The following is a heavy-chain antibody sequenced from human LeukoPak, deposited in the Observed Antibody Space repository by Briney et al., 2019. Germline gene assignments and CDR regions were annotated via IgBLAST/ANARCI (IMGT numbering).Heavy chain of an antibody. Sequence: PGGSLRLSCAASGFTLSNYSMNWVRQAPGKGLEWISYVSRSSSTIYYADSVKGRFTISRDNAKNSLYLQMNSLRAEDTAVYYCAELGITMIGGVWGKGTTVTISS. J-gene: IGHJ6*04. CDR3: AELGITMIGGV. CDR1: GFTLSNYS. D-gene: IGHD3-10*02. CDR2: VSRSSSTI. V-gene: IGHV3-48*01.